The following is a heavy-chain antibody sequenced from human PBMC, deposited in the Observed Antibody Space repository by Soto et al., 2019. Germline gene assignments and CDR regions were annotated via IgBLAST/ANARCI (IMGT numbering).Heavy chain of an antibody. CDR2: IIPLLDIA. D-gene: IGHD2-8*02. CDR3: ARGTRALVGDG. J-gene: IGHJ3*01. CDR1: GGTFSSHT. Sequence: QAQLVQSGAEVKKPGSSVKVSCKASGGTFSSHTINWVRQAPGQGLEWMGRIIPLLDIANFAQKFQGRVRITAEKSTSTAYMELSSLRSDDTAVYYCARGTRALVGDGWGHGTTVIVSS. V-gene: IGHV1-69*02.